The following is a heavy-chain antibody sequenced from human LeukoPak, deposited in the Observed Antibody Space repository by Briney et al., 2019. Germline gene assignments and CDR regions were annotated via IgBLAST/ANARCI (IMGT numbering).Heavy chain of an antibody. CDR3: AREICGSTSCHEFGMDV. Sequence: GGSLRLSCAASGFTFSYYALHWVRQAPGKGLEWVAVISYDGRHKYHVDSVKGRFTISRDNFKDTLYLQMDNLRAEDTAVYYCAREICGSTSCHEFGMDVWGQGTTVTVSS. CDR2: ISYDGRHK. CDR1: GFTFSYYA. D-gene: IGHD2-2*01. V-gene: IGHV3-30*04. J-gene: IGHJ6*02.